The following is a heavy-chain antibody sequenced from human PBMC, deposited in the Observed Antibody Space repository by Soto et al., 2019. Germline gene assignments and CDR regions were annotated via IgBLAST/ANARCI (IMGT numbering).Heavy chain of an antibody. CDR1: GFTFNSYA. J-gene: IGHJ4*02. V-gene: IGHV3-23*01. CDR2: ISGSGGST. CDR3: ASRSSGWYFDY. Sequence: GGSLRLSCAACGFTFNSYAMNWVRQGPGKGLEWVSVISGSGGSTYYADSVKGRFTISRDNSKNTLYLQMNSLRAEDTAVYYCASRSSGWYFDYWGQGTLLTVSS. D-gene: IGHD6-19*01.